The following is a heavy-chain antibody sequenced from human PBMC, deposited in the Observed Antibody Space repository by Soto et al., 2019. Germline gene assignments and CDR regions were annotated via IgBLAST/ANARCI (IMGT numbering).Heavy chain of an antibody. Sequence: GGSLRLSCAASGFTFSSYAMSWVRQAPGKGLEWVSAISGSGGSTYYADSVKGRFTISRDNSKNTLYLQMNSLRAEDRAVYYCAKHPGYSSSWYNVYWGQGTLVTVSS. J-gene: IGHJ4*02. CDR2: ISGSGGST. V-gene: IGHV3-23*01. D-gene: IGHD6-13*01. CDR1: GFTFSSYA. CDR3: AKHPGYSSSWYNVY.